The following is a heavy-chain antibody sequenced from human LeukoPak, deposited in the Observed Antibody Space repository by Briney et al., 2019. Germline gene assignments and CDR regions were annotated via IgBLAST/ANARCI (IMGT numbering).Heavy chain of an antibody. CDR3: ARGRGKLRYFDWTTTRLNWFDP. V-gene: IGHV4-39*07. D-gene: IGHD3-9*01. CDR1: GGSISSYY. Sequence: SETLSLTCTVSGGSISSYYWGWIRLPPGKGLQWIGSIYHSGSTYYNPSLKSRVTISVDTSKNQFSLKLSSVTAADTAVYYCARGRGKLRYFDWTTTRLNWFDPWGQGTLVTVSS. CDR2: IYHSGST. J-gene: IGHJ5*02.